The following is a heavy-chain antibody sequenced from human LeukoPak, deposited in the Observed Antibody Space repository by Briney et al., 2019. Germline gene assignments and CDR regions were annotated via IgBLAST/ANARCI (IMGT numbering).Heavy chain of an antibody. D-gene: IGHD6-19*01. J-gene: IGHJ4*02. Sequence: GGSLRLSCAASGFAFDDYAMHWVRQAPGKGLEWVSLISGDGGSTYYADSVKGRFTISRDNSKNSLYLQMNSLRTEDTALYHCAKDRGWYDYWGQGTLVTVSS. V-gene: IGHV3-43*02. CDR2: ISGDGGST. CDR3: AKDRGWYDY. CDR1: GFAFDDYA.